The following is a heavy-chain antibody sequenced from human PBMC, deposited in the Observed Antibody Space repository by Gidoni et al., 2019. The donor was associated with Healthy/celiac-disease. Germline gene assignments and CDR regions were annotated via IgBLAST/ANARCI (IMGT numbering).Heavy chain of an antibody. J-gene: IGHJ6*03. Sequence: EVQLVESGGGLVQPGGSLRLSCAASGFTFSDHYMDWVRQAPGKGLEWVGRTRNKANSYTTEYAASVKGRFTISRDDSKNSLYLQMNSLKTEDTAVYYCARVTGGIGDYYYYYYMDVWGKGTTVTVSS. CDR2: TRNKANSYTT. CDR3: ARVTGGIGDYYYYYYMDV. D-gene: IGHD2-8*02. V-gene: IGHV3-72*01. CDR1: GFTFSDHY.